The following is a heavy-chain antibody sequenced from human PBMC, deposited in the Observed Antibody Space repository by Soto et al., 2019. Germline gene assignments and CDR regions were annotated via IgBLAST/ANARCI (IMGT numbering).Heavy chain of an antibody. CDR3: ARASNYYDSSGYYHNWFDP. V-gene: IGHV4-39*01. CDR2: IYYSGST. CDR1: GGSISSSSYY. J-gene: IGHJ5*02. D-gene: IGHD3-22*01. Sequence: PSGTLSLTCTVSGGSISSSSYYWGWIRQPPGKGLEWIGSIYYSGSTYYNPSLKSRVTISVDTSKNQFSLKLSSVTAADTAVYYCARASNYYDSSGYYHNWFDPWGQGTLVTVSS.